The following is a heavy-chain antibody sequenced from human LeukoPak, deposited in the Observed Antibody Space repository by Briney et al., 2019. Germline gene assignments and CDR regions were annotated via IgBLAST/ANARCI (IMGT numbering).Heavy chain of an antibody. D-gene: IGHD6-19*01. J-gene: IGHJ4*02. Sequence: ASVKVSCKTSVYTFSRQGITWVGQAPGQGLEWMGWVSGYNGNTNYAQNVQGRVTITTDTSTNTAYMELRSLRSDDTAVYCAKAIHPGLDSGASCCFDYWGQGTPVTVSS. CDR2: VSGYNGNT. V-gene: IGHV1-18*01. CDR3: KAIHPGLDSGASCCFDY. CDR1: VYTFSRQG.